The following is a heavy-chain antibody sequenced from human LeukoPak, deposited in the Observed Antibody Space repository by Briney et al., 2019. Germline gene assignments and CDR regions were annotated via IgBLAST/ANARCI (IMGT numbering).Heavy chain of an antibody. CDR2: IYYSGGT. CDR3: ATVPRE. CDR1: GASINSYY. Sequence: SETLSLTCTVSGASINSYYWSWIRQPPGKGLEWIGCIYYSGGTNYNPPLKSRVTISLDTSKNQFSLKLSSVTAADTAVYYCATVPREWGQGTLVTVSS. J-gene: IGHJ3*01. V-gene: IGHV4-59*01.